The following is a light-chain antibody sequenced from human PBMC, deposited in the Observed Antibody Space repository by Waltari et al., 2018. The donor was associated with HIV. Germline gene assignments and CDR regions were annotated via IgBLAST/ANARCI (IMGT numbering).Light chain of an antibody. CDR2: WAS. V-gene: IGKV4-1*01. CDR3: QQYYSTPYT. J-gene: IGKJ2*01. Sequence: DIVMTQSPDSLAVSLGERATINCKSSQSVLYSSNNKTYLACYQQKPGQPPKLLIYWASTRESGVPDRFSGSGSGTDFTLTISSLQAEDVAVYYCQQYYSTPYTFGQGTKLEIK. CDR1: QSVLYSSNNKTY.